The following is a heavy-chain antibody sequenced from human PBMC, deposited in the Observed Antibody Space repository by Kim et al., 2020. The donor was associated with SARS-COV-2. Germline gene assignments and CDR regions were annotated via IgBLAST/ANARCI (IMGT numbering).Heavy chain of an antibody. J-gene: IGHJ4*02. Sequence: KYSRKFKEQINITRDTSASTGYMELGSLRSDDTALYYCARALSGALDYWGQGTLVTVSS. D-gene: IGHD7-27*01. V-gene: IGHV1-3*01. CDR3: ARALSGALDY.